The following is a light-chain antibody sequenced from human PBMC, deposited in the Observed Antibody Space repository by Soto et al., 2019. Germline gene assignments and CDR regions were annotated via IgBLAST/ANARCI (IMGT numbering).Light chain of an antibody. Sequence: EVVLTQSPVTLSLSPGERATLSCRASQSFRGLLAWYQQKPGQAPRLLIYDAYNRATGIPPRFSGSGSGTDFTLTISRLEPEYSAVYYCQQRRMWPITFGQGTRLEIK. V-gene: IGKV3-11*01. CDR3: QQRRMWPIT. CDR1: QSFRGL. CDR2: DAY. J-gene: IGKJ5*01.